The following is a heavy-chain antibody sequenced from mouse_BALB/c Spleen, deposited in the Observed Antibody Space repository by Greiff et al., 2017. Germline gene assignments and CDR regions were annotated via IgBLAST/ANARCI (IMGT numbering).Heavy chain of an antibody. Sequence: EVQRVESGGGLVKPGGSLKLSCAASGFTFSDYYMYWVRQTPEKRLEWVATISDGGSYTYYPDSVKGRFTISRDNAKNNLYLQMSSLKSEDTAMYYCVYGNLFFDYWGQGTTLTVSS. D-gene: IGHD2-1*01. V-gene: IGHV5-4*02. CDR1: GFTFSDYY. CDR3: VYGNLFFDY. J-gene: IGHJ2*01. CDR2: ISDGGSYT.